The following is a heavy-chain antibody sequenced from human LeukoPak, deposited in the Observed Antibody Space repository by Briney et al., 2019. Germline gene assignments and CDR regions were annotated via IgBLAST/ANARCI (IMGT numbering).Heavy chain of an antibody. CDR2: FIPIFGTA. D-gene: IGHD5-24*01. V-gene: IGHV1-69*13. Sequence: GASVKVSCKASGGTFSSYAISWVRQAPGQGLEWVGGFIPIFGTANYAQKFQGRVTITADESTSTAYMELSSLGSEDTAVYYCARDQSRDGYKFDYWGQGTLVTVSS. CDR1: GGTFSSYA. CDR3: ARDQSRDGYKFDY. J-gene: IGHJ4*02.